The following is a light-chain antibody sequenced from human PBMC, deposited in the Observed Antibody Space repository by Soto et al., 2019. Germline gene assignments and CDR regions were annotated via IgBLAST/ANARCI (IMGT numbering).Light chain of an antibody. CDR3: QQRRNWPPIT. Sequence: DNVLTQSPDTLSLSPGERATLSCRASQSVSSYLAWYQQKPGQAPRLLIYDASNRATGIPARFSGSGSGTDFTLTISTLEPEAFAVYYCQQRRNWPPITFGQGTRLEIK. CDR1: QSVSSY. V-gene: IGKV3-11*01. J-gene: IGKJ5*01. CDR2: DAS.